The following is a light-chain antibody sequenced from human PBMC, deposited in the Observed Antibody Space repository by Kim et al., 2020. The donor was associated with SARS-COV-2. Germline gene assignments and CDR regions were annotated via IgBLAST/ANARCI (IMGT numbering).Light chain of an antibody. CDR2: AAY. Sequence: ASVGDRVTLTCRASQGIKSYLDWDQQKPEKAPKLLIYAAYTVQGGVPSRFSGSGAGTEITLTISGLQPEDVAIYYCQQINSYPLTFGGGTKVDIK. J-gene: IGKJ4*01. CDR3: QQINSYPLT. V-gene: IGKV1-9*01. CDR1: QGIKSY.